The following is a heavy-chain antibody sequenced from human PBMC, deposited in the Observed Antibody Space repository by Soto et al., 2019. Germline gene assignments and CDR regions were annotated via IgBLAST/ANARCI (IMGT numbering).Heavy chain of an antibody. V-gene: IGHV3-33*01. D-gene: IGHD2-15*01. CDR1: GFTFSSYG. Sequence: QVQLVESGGGVVQPGRSLRLSCAASGFTFSSYGMHWVRQAPGKGLEWVAVIWYDGSNKYYADSVKGRFTISRDNSKNTLYLQMNSLRAEDTAVYYCARDRSHTVGYCSGGSCYPEAYCGGDCSYYGMDVWGQGTTVTVSS. CDR2: IWYDGSNK. CDR3: ARDRSHTVGYCSGGSCYPEAYCGGDCSYYGMDV. J-gene: IGHJ6*02.